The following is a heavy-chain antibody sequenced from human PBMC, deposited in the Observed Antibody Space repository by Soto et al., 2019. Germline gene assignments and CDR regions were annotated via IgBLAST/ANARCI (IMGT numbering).Heavy chain of an antibody. V-gene: IGHV1-69*02. CDR1: GGTFSKFC. J-gene: IGHJ4*02. CDR2: INPVLGIV. CDR3: AKSLRPALGDLNYVGDYFDS. D-gene: IGHD4-4*01. Sequence: QVQLVQSGAEVKAPGSSVKVSCKLSGGTFSKFCITWVRQAPGQGLEWMGRINPVLGIVDYAQEFEGRVTITADTSTSTAYMELNSLRSDDTVMFYCAKSLRPALGDLNYVGDYFDSWGQATLVPVPS.